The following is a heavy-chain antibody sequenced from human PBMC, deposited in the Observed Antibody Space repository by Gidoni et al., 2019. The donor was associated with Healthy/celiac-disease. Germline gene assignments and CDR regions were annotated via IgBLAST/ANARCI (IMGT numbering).Heavy chain of an antibody. J-gene: IGHJ6*02. V-gene: IGHV3-15*07. Sequence: EVQLVESGGGLVKPGGSLRLSCAASGSTFSNAWLNWFRQARGKGLEWVGRIKSKTDGGTTYYAAPVKGRFTISRDDSKNTLYLQMNSLKTEDTSVYYCTTAHYDFWSGYPDYYYGMDVWGQGTTVTVSS. CDR3: TTAHYDFWSGYPDYYYGMDV. CDR1: GSTFSNAW. D-gene: IGHD3-3*01. CDR2: IKSKTDGGTT.